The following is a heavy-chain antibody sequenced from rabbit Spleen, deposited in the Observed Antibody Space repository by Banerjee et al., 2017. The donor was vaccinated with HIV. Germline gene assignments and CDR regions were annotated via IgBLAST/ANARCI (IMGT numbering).Heavy chain of an antibody. CDR1: GFDLSSYG. J-gene: IGHJ4*01. Sequence: QEQLVESGGGLVQPEGSLTLTCTASGFDLSSYGVSWVRQAPGKGLEWIGYIDLVFGSTYYASRVNGRFTISSHNAQNTLYLQLNSLTAADTATYFCVRGASSSGYYSLWGPGTLVTVS. D-gene: IGHD1-1*01. CDR3: VRGASSSGYYSL. V-gene: IGHV1S47*01. CDR2: IDLVFGST.